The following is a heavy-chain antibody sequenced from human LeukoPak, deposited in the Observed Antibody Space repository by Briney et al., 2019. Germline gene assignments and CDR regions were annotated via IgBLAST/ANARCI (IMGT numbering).Heavy chain of an antibody. CDR2: FNPSDGRA. CDR1: GYTFTSNH. CDR3: ARQAVTTGWYFDY. V-gene: IGHV1-46*01. J-gene: IGHJ4*02. Sequence: ASVKVSCKASGYTFTSNHLHWVRQAPGQGLEWMGIFNPSDGRATYTQKFQGRVTMTRDTSTRTVYMDLSSLRSDDTAVYYCARQAVTTGWYFDYWGQGTLVAVSS. D-gene: IGHD4-17*01.